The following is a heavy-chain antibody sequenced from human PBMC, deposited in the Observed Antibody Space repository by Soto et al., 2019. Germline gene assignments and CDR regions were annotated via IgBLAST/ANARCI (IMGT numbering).Heavy chain of an antibody. Sequence: ASVKVSCKASGYTFTSYGISWVRQAPGQGLEWMGWISAYNGNTNYAQKLQGRVTMTTDTSTSTAYMELRSLRSDDTAVYYCARIPPFGYDYYGMDVWGQGTTVTVSS. CDR3: ARIPPFGYDYYGMDV. CDR2: ISAYNGNT. CDR1: GYTFTSYG. J-gene: IGHJ6*02. D-gene: IGHD3-3*01. V-gene: IGHV1-18*01.